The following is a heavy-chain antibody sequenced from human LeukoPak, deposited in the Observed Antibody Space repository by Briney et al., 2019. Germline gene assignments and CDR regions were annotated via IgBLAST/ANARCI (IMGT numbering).Heavy chain of an antibody. CDR2: INTGNGNT. V-gene: IGHV1-3*04. J-gene: IGHJ4*02. Sequence: ASVKVSCKTSGYTFTSYAMHWVRQAPGQRLEWMGWINTGNGNTKYSQKFRGRVTITRDTSASTAYMELSSLRSEDTAIYYCARVFRDRSYKDYWGQGTLVTVSS. CDR1: GYTFTSYA. CDR3: ARVFRDRSYKDY. D-gene: IGHD1-26*01.